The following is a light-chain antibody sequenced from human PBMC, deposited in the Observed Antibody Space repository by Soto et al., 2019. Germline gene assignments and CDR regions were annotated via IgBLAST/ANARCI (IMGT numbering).Light chain of an antibody. V-gene: IGKV3-20*01. CDR1: QTIRSNY. J-gene: IGKJ1*01. CDR3: QQDGSSPWT. CDR2: GAS. Sequence: ETVLTQSPGTLSLSPGERATLSCRASQTIRSNYLAWYRQTPGQAPRLLIYGASNKATGIAARFSGSGSGTDFTLIISRLEPEDFALYYCQQDGSSPWTFGQGTKVEIK.